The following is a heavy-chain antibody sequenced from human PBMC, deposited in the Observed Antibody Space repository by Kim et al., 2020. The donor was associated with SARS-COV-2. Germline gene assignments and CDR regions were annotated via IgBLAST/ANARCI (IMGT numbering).Heavy chain of an antibody. V-gene: IGHV4-30-2*01. J-gene: IGHJ4*02. D-gene: IGHD3-10*02. CDR3: ARVFTYYFDY. CDR2: ST. Sequence: STYSNPSLKSRVTISVDRSKNQFSLKLSSVTAADTAVYYCARVFTYYFDYWGQGTLVTVSS.